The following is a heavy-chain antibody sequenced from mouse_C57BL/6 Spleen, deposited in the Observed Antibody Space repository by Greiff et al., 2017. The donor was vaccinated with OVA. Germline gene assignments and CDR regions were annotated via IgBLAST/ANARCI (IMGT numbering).Heavy chain of an antibody. Sequence: VQLQQSGPELVKPGASVKLSCKASGYSFTGYYMHWVQQSPEKGLEWIGEINPSTGGTTYNQKFKAKATLTVDKSSSTGYMQLKSLTSEDSAVYYCARGGCYGSCPFAYWGQGTLVTVSA. CDR1: GYSFTGYY. J-gene: IGHJ3*01. D-gene: IGHD1-1*01. CDR2: INPSTGGT. V-gene: IGHV1-42*01. CDR3: ARGGCYGSCPFAY.